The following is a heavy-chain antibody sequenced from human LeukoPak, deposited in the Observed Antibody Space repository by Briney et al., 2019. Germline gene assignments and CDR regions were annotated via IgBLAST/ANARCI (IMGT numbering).Heavy chain of an antibody. CDR3: ARGYLEWFDP. D-gene: IGHD5-18*01. J-gene: IGHJ5*02. Sequence: PSETLSLTCTVSGGSISSGSYYWSWIRQPAGKGLEWIGRIYTSGSTNYNPSLKSRVTMSVDTSKNQFSLKLSSVTAADTAVYYCARGYLEWFDPWGQGTLVTVSS. CDR1: GGSISSGSYY. V-gene: IGHV4-61*02. CDR2: IYTSGST.